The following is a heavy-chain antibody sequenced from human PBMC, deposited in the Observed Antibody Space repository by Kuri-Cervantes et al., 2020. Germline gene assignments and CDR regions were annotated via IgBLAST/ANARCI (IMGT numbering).Heavy chain of an antibody. CDR1: GYTFSRYD. Sequence: ASVKVSCKASGYTFSRYDINWVRQATGQGLEWMGWMNPNSGNTGYAQKFQGRVTMTRNTSISTAYMELSSLRSEDTAVYYCARETGVLGYCSGGSCYSAFDYWGQGTLVNRLL. J-gene: IGHJ4*02. D-gene: IGHD2-15*01. CDR2: MNPNSGNT. CDR3: ARETGVLGYCSGGSCYSAFDY. V-gene: IGHV1-8*01.